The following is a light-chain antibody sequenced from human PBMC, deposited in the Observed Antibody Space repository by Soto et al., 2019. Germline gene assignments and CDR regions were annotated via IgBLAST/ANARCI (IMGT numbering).Light chain of an antibody. CDR3: QHRVNGPT. J-gene: IGKJ4*01. V-gene: IGKV3-11*01. Sequence: EIVLTQSPATLSLSPGERATLSCRAGQSVSNYLGWYQQKSSQAPRLLISDVSNRATGIPDRFSGSGSGTDFTLTISSLEPEDFAVYYCQHRVNGPTFGGGTKVEIK. CDR2: DVS. CDR1: QSVSNY.